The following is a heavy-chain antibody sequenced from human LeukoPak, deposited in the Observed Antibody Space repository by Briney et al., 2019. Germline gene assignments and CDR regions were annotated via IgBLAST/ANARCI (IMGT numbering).Heavy chain of an antibody. CDR2: IYTSGST. CDR3: ARGQTFIAAADY. D-gene: IGHD6-13*01. J-gene: IGHJ4*02. CDR1: GGSISSYY. Sequence: SETLSLTCTVSGGSISSYYWSWIRQPGGKGLEWIGRIYTSGSTNYNPSLKSRVTMSVDTSKNQFSLKLSSVTAADTAVYYCARGQTFIAAADYWGQGTLVTVSS. V-gene: IGHV4-4*07.